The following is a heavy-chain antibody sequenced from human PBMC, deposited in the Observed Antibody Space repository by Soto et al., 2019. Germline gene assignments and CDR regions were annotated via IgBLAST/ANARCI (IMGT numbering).Heavy chain of an antibody. CDR2: ISYDGSNK. V-gene: IGHV3-30*18. Sequence: QVQLVESGGGVVQPGRSLRLSCAASGFTFSSYGMHWVRQAPGKGLEWVAVISYDGSNKYYADSVKGRFTISRDNSKNSLYLQMNSQRAEDTAVYYCAKDLVGATSYNYYGMDVWGQGTTVTVSS. CDR3: AKDLVGATSYNYYGMDV. CDR1: GFTFSSYG. D-gene: IGHD1-26*01. J-gene: IGHJ6*02.